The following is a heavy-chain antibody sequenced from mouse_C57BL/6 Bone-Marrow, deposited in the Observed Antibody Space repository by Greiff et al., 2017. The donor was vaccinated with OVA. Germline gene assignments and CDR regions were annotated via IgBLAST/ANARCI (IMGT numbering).Heavy chain of an antibody. J-gene: IGHJ3*01. CDR1: GYTFTSYG. CDR2: IYPRSGNT. CDR3: ARDSNYLPWFAY. D-gene: IGHD2-5*01. V-gene: IGHV1-81*01. Sequence: VQLQQSGAELARPGASVKLSCKASGYTFTSYGISWVKQRTGQGLEWIGEIYPRSGNTYYNEKFKGKATLTADKSSSTAYMELRSLTSEDSAVYFCARDSNYLPWFAYWGQGTLVTVSA.